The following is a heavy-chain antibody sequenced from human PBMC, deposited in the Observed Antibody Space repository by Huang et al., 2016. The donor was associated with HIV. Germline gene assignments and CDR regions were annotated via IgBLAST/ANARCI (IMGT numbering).Heavy chain of an antibody. CDR2: IYYDGNKK. V-gene: IGHV3-30*18. CDR1: GFSFSNYG. D-gene: IGHD6-19*01. J-gene: IGHJ6*02. CDR3: GKDWTGSSGWFTLHYYYYGMDV. Sequence: QVQLVESGGGVVQPGRSLRLSCAASGFSFSNYGIHWVRKDQGNGVEWCAVIYYDGNKKYYADSVKGRFTISRDNSNNTLFRQMNSLRAEDTAVYYCGKDWTGSSGWFTLHYYYYGMDVWGQGTTVTFSS.